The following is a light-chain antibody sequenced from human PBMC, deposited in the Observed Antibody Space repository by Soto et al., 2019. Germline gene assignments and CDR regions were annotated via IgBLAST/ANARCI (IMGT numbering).Light chain of an antibody. V-gene: IGKV3-15*01. CDR3: HQFNNWPRT. CDR2: GSS. Sequence: EIVMTQSPATLSVSPGERATLSCRASQSVSNNLAWYQQKPGQAPRLLIYGSSTRATGIPARFSASGSGTEFTLTISSLQSEDLAVYYCHQFNNWPRTFGQGTKVEIK. CDR1: QSVSNN. J-gene: IGKJ1*01.